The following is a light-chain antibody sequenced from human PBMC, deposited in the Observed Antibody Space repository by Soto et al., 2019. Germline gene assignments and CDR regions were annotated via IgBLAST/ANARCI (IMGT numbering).Light chain of an antibody. CDR2: DVS. CDR3: SSYAGSNILV. J-gene: IGLJ2*01. CDR1: SSDVGAYNY. Sequence: QSALTQPPSASGSPGQSVTISCTGTSSDVGAYNYVSWYQQHPGKAPKLMISDVSKRPSGVPDRFSGSKSGNTASLTVSGLQAEDEADYYCSSYAGSNILVFGGGTKLTVL. V-gene: IGLV2-8*01.